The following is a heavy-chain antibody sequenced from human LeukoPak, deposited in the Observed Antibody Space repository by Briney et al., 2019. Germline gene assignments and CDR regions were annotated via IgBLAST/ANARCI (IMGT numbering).Heavy chain of an antibody. CDR2: IYYSGST. CDR1: GGSISSYY. D-gene: IGHD3-3*01. CDR3: ARGANYDFWSGPGTFDAFDI. Sequence: SETLSLTCTVSGGSISSYYWSWIRQPPGKGLEWFGYIYYSGSTNYNPSLKSRVTISVDTSKNQFSLKLSSVTAADTAVYYCARGANYDFWSGPGTFDAFDIWGQGTMVTVSS. J-gene: IGHJ3*02. V-gene: IGHV4-59*01.